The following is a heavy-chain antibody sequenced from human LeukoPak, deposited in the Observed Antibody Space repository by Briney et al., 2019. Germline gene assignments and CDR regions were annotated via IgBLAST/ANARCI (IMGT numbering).Heavy chain of an antibody. D-gene: IGHD5-24*01. CDR3: AGAEEDGYNWSGWFDP. V-gene: IGHV1-69*05. Sequence: SVKVSCKASGGTFSSYAISWVRQAPGQGLEWMGGIIPIFGTANYAQKFQGRVTITTDESTSTACMELSSLRSEDTAVYYCAGAEEDGYNWSGWFDPWGQEPWSPSPQ. CDR2: IIPIFGTA. J-gene: IGHJ5*02. CDR1: GGTFSSYA.